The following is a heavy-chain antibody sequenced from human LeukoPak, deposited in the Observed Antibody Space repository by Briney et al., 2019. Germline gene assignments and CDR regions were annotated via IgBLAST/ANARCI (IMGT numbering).Heavy chain of an antibody. D-gene: IGHD6-19*01. Sequence: SETLSLTCTVSGGSISSSSYYWGWIRQPPGKGLEWIGSIYYSGSTNYNPSLKSRVTISVDTSKNQFSLKLSSVTAADTAVYYCARGKAVAGYYYYGMDVWGQGTTVTVSS. CDR2: IYYSGST. J-gene: IGHJ6*02. V-gene: IGHV4-39*07. CDR3: ARGKAVAGYYYYGMDV. CDR1: GGSISSSSYY.